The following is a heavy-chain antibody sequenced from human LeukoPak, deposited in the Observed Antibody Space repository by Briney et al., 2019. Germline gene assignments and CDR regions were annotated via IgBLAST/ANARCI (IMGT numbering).Heavy chain of an antibody. J-gene: IGHJ6*02. CDR2: IGSTGIT. D-gene: IGHD5-24*01. V-gene: IGHV3-13*01. Sequence: GGSLRLSCAASGFTFSRYDIHWVRQAAGKGLEWVSAIGSTGITYYPDSEKGRFTISRDDAKTSVYLEMNSLRAEDTAVYFCARDRRDASNFYFYGMDVWGQGTTVTVSS. CDR3: ARDRRDASNFYFYGMDV. CDR1: GFTFSRYD.